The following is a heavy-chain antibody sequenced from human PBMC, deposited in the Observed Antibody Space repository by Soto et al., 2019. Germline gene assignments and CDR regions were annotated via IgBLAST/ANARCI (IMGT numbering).Heavy chain of an antibody. V-gene: IGHV3-30-3*01. J-gene: IGHJ4*02. CDR3: ARAEVTQYYFDY. D-gene: IGHD2-21*02. CDR1: GFTFSSYA. CDR2: ISYDGSNK. Sequence: QVQLVESGGGVVQPGRSPRLSCAASGFTFSSYAMHWVRQAPGKGLEWVAVISYDGSNKYYADSVKGRFTISRDNSKNTLYLQMNSLRAEDTAVYYCARAEVTQYYFDYWGQGTLVTVSS.